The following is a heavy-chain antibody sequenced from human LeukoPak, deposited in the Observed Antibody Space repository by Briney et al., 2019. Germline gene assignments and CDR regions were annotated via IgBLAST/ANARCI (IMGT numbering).Heavy chain of an antibody. J-gene: IGHJ4*02. CDR1: GYTFTSYG. CDR3: ARHTLYGSGSYYVYYFDY. Sequence: ASVKVSCKASGYTFTSYGISWVRQAPGQGLEWLGWISTYNNNTHYAQKFQVRVTMTTDTSTSTAYMELRSLRSDDTAVYYCARHTLYGSGSYYVYYFDYWGQGTLVTVPS. V-gene: IGHV1-18*01. D-gene: IGHD3-10*01. CDR2: ISTYNNNT.